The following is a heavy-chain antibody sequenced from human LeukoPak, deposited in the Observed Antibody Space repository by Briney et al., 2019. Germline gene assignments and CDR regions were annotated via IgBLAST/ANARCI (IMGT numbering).Heavy chain of an antibody. Sequence: GASLRLSCAASGLSFSNYAMTWVRQPPGKGLEWVSAISGSGEATYYADSVKGRFTISRDNSRNTLYLQMNTLRAEDTAVYYCAACPPGIGRSGGYCCNWFDPWGQGTLVTVSA. CDR3: AACPPGIGRSGGYCCNWFDP. CDR1: GLSFSNYA. J-gene: IGHJ5*02. V-gene: IGHV3-23*01. D-gene: IGHD2-15*01. CDR2: ISGSGEAT.